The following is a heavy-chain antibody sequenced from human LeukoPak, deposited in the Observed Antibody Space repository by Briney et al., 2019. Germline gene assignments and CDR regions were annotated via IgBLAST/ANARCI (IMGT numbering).Heavy chain of an antibody. Sequence: ASVKVSCKASGYSFTSNYIHWVRQAPGQGLEWMGMIYPRDGSTSYAQKFQGRVTETRDTSTSTVHMELSGLRSEDTAVYYCARDQEAFDYWGQGTLVTVSS. CDR3: ARDQEAFDY. CDR2: IYPRDGST. CDR1: GYSFTSNY. J-gene: IGHJ4*02. V-gene: IGHV1-46*01.